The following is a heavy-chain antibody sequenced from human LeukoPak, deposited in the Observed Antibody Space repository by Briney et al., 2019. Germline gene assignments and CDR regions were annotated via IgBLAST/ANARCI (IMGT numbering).Heavy chain of an antibody. J-gene: IGHJ4*02. Sequence: GESLKISCKGSGYSFTNYWIGWVRQKPGKGLEWMGIIYPGDSDTRYSPSFQGQVTISADKSIRTAYLRWSSLKASDTAMYYCARQSYYGSGTHADFDYWGQGTLVTVSS. D-gene: IGHD3-10*01. V-gene: IGHV5-51*01. CDR3: ARQSYYGSGTHADFDY. CDR1: GYSFTNYW. CDR2: IYPGDSDT.